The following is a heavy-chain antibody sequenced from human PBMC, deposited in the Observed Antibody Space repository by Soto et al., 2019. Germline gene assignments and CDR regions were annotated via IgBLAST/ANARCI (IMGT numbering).Heavy chain of an antibody. CDR2: ISGSAATT. V-gene: IGHV3-23*01. CDR1: GFTFSSYA. Sequence: EVQLLESGGGLVQPGGSLRLSCAASGFTFSSYAMSWVRQAPGKGLEWVSAISGSAATTFYADSVKGRFTVSRDNSKNTLYLQMNSLRAEDTAVYYCARGPRYCSGYSCDYYMYVWGKGTTVTVSS. J-gene: IGHJ6*03. D-gene: IGHD2-15*01. CDR3: ARGPRYCSGYSCDYYMYV.